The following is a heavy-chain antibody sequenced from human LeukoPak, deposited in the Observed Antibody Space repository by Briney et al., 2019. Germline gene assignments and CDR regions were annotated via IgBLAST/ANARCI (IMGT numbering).Heavy chain of an antibody. V-gene: IGHV4-39*02. Sequence: SETLSLTCTVSGGSITNSIYYWGWTRQPPGKGLGWIGTICYSGSTYYNPSLKSRVNISVDTSKNQSTLKLSSVTAADTAVYYCARDSKYYYGSGSSGVFDPWGQGTLVTVSS. J-gene: IGHJ5*02. D-gene: IGHD3-10*01. CDR1: GGSITNSIYY. CDR3: ARDSKYYYGSGSSGVFDP. CDR2: ICYSGST.